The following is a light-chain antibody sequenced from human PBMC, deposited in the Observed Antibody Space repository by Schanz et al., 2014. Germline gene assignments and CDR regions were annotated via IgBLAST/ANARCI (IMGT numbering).Light chain of an antibody. CDR3: QQRRNWPLT. V-gene: IGKV3-11*01. CDR1: QSVSSN. J-gene: IGKJ4*01. CDR2: DAS. Sequence: EIVMTQSPVTLSVSPGEGATLSCRASQSVSSNLAWYQQKPGQAPRLLIYDASNRATGIPARFSGSGSGTDFTLTISSLEPEDFAVYYCQQRRNWPLTFGGGTKVEIK.